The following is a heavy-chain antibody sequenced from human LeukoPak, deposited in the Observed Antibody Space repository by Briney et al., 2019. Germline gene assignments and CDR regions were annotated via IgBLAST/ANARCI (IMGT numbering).Heavy chain of an antibody. D-gene: IGHD5-12*01. CDR2: ISGSGGST. CDR1: GFTFSSYA. Sequence: GALRLSCAASGFTFSSYAMSWVRQAPGKGLEWVSAISGSGGSTYYADSVKGRFTISRDNAKNSLYLQMNSLRAEDTAVYYCARRRGYSGYGMDYWGQGTLVTVSS. J-gene: IGHJ4*02. V-gene: IGHV3-23*01. CDR3: ARRRGYSGYGMDY.